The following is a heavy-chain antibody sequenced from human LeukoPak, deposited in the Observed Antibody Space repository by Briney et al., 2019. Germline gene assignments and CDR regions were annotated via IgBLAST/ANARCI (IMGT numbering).Heavy chain of an antibody. D-gene: IGHD4-17*01. J-gene: IGHJ4*02. CDR3: ARGRNGDFDY. CDR1: GASISTTTYY. Sequence: SETLSLTCTVSGASISTTTYYGAWIRQPPGEELEWIGSIYYTGSTNYNPSLKSRATLSVDTSMNQFSLKLSSVTAADTAVYYCARGRNGDFDYWGQGTLVTVSS. V-gene: IGHV4-39*01. CDR2: IYYTGST.